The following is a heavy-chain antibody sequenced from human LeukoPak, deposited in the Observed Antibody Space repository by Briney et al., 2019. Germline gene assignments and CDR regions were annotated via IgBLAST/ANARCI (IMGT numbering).Heavy chain of an antibody. CDR3: ARLGRITMIRGTSDYYHSMDV. J-gene: IGHJ6*02. Sequence: NPSETLSLTCTVSGGSISGYYWSWIRQPPGKGLEWIGYIYYSGSTNYNPSLKSRVTMSVDTSKNQFSLKLSSLTAADTAVYYCARLGRITMIRGTSDYYHSMDVWGQGTTVTVSS. CDR2: IYYSGST. V-gene: IGHV4-59*08. CDR1: GGSISGYY. D-gene: IGHD3-10*01.